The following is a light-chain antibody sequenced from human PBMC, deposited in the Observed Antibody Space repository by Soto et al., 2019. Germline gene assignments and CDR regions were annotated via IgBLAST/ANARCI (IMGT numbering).Light chain of an antibody. Sequence: EIVLTQSPATLSVSRGDRATLSCRASQYIGSAVAWYHQRSVQAPRLLIFDASIRVPTTPARFSGSVSGTEFTLTISSLESEDFAVYFCQQYGDRPRTFGQGTKVDIK. V-gene: IGKV3-15*01. CDR3: QQYGDRPRT. CDR2: DAS. J-gene: IGKJ1*01. CDR1: QYIGSA.